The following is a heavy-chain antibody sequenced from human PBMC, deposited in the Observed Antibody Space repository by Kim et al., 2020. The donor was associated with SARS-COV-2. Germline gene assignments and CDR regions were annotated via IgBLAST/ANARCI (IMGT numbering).Heavy chain of an antibody. Sequence: SETLSLNCTVSSGSFSSYYWSWVRQPPGKALEWIGYIYYRGSTNYNPSLESRVTISLDTSKNHFSLKLSSVTAADTAVYYCARGPTRNYFGYWGQGSLVTVSS. CDR3: ARGPTRNYFGY. V-gene: IGHV4-59*13. CDR2: IYYRGST. CDR1: SGSFSSYY. J-gene: IGHJ4*02.